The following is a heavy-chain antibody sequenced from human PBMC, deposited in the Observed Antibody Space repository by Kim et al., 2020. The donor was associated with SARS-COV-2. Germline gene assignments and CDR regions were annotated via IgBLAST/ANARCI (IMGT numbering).Heavy chain of an antibody. CDR3: AAGLRLGSYPDYFDY. D-gene: IGHD3-16*02. V-gene: IGHV1-69*13. J-gene: IGHJ4*02. Sequence: SVKVSCKASGGTFSSYAISWVRQAPGQGLEWMGGIIPIFGTANYAQKFQGRVTITADESTSTAYMELSSLRSEDTAVYYCAAGLRLGSYPDYFDYWGQGTLVTVSS. CDR2: IIPIFGTA. CDR1: GGTFSSYA.